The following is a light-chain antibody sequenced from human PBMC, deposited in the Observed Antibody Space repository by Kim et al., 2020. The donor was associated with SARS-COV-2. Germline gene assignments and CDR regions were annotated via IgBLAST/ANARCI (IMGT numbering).Light chain of an antibody. CDR1: QSISSW. CDR3: QQYNSYSWT. CDR2: KAS. J-gene: IGKJ1*01. V-gene: IGKV1-5*03. Sequence: DIQMTQSPSTLYAAVGDRVTITCRASQSISSWLAWYQQKPGKAPKLLIYKASSLESGVPSRFSGSGSGTEFTLTISSLQPDDFATYYCQQYNSYSWTFGQETKVDIK.